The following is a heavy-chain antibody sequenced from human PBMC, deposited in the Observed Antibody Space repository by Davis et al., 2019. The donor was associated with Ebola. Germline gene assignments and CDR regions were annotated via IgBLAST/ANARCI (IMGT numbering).Heavy chain of an antibody. J-gene: IGHJ5*02. CDR1: GYSITSYW. CDR2: IYPGDSDT. V-gene: IGHV5-51*01. CDR3: ARPGHCSGGSCYLLDP. Sequence: PGGSLRLSCNGSGYSITSYWIGWVRQMPEKGLEWVGIIYPGDSDTSYSPSFQGQVTISADKSISTAYLQWSSLKASDTAMYYCARPGHCSGGSCYLLDPWGQGTLVTVSS. D-gene: IGHD2-15*01.